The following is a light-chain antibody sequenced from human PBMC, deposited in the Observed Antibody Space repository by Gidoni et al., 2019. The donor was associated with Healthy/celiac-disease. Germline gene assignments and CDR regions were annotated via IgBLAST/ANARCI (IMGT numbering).Light chain of an antibody. CDR3: QQYNNWLGT. CDR1: QSVRSN. J-gene: IGKJ1*01. Sequence: EIVMTQSPATLSVSPGERATLSCRASQSVRSNLAWYQQKHGQAPRLLICGASTRATGLPARFIGSGSGTEFTLTISSLQSEDFAVYYCQQYNNWLGTFXQXTKVEIK. V-gene: IGKV3-15*01. CDR2: GAS.